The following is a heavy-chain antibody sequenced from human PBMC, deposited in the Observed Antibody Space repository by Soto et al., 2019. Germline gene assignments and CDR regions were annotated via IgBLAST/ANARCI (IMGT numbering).Heavy chain of an antibody. Sequence: QVQLVQSGAEVKKPGASVKVSCKASGYTFTSYGVSWVRQAPGQGLEWMGWISAYNGNTNYAQKPQGRSTMTRATSTSTAYMELRSLRSDDTAVYYCARGPDLYGDYVDDAFDIWGQGTMVTASS. CDR1: GYTFTSYG. V-gene: IGHV1-18*01. J-gene: IGHJ3*02. CDR2: ISAYNGNT. D-gene: IGHD4-17*01. CDR3: ARGPDLYGDYVDDAFDI.